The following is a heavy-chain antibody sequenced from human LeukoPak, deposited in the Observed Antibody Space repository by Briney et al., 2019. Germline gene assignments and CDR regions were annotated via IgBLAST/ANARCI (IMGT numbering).Heavy chain of an antibody. D-gene: IGHD3-3*01. CDR1: GYTFTSYY. CDR3: AADHPNTITIFGVVDYWYFDL. Sequence: ASVKVSCKASGYTFTSYYMHWVRQAPGQGLEWMGIINPSGGSTSYAQKFQERVTITRDMSTSTAYMELSSLRSEDTAVYYCAADHPNTITIFGVVDYWYFDLWGRGTLVTVSS. CDR2: INPSGGST. V-gene: IGHV1-46*01. J-gene: IGHJ2*01.